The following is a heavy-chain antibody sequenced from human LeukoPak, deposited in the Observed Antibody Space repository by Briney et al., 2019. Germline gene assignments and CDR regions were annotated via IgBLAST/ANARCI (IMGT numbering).Heavy chain of an antibody. CDR2: ISSSSSTI. V-gene: IGHV3-48*04. CDR1: GFTFSSYS. D-gene: IGHD3-10*01. CDR3: ARDPSMVRGVPGLGYYGMDV. J-gene: IGHJ6*02. Sequence: GGSLRLSCAASGFTFSSYSMNWVRQAPGKGLEWVSYISSSSSTIYYADSVKGRFTISRDNAKNSLYLQMNSLRAEDTAVYYCARDPSMVRGVPGLGYYGMDVWGQGTTVTVSS.